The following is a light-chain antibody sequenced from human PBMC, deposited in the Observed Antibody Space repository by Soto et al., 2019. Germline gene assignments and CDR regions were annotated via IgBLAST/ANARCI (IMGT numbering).Light chain of an antibody. CDR3: QQFSSYPLT. J-gene: IGKJ4*01. CDR1: QTVRNNY. CDR2: DAS. Sequence: EFVLTQSPGTLSFAPGARATLSCRSSQTVRNNYLAWYQQKPGQAPRLLIYDASSRATGIPDRFSGGGSGTDFTLTISRLEPEDFAVYYCQQFSSYPLTFGGGTKVDLK. V-gene: IGKV3-20*01.